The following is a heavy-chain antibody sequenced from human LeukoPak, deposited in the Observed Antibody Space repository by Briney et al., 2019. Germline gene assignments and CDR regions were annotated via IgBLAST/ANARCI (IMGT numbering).Heavy chain of an antibody. V-gene: IGHV4-59*08. CDR1: GGSISSYY. CDR2: IYYSGST. Sequence: ASETLSLTCTVSGGSISSYYWSWIRQPPGKGLEWIGYIYYSGSTNYNPSLKSRVTISVDTSKNQFSLKLSSATAADTAVYYCARGTRTAARPDYWGQGTLVTVSS. J-gene: IGHJ4*02. D-gene: IGHD6-6*01. CDR3: ARGTRTAARPDY.